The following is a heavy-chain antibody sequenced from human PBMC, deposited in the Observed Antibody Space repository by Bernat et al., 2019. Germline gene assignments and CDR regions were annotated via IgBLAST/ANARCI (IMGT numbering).Heavy chain of an antibody. CDR1: GGSISSSSYY. CDR3: ARRATGTTYYCYGMDV. V-gene: IGHV4-39*01. D-gene: IGHD1-7*01. Sequence: QLQLQESGPGLVKPSETLSLPCTVSGGSISSSSYYWGWIRQPPGKGLEWIGSIYYSGSTYYNPSLKSRVTISVDTSKNRFSLKLRSVAAADRAVYYCARRATGTTYYCYGMDVRGRGTTITISS. CDR2: IYYSGST. J-gene: IGHJ6*02.